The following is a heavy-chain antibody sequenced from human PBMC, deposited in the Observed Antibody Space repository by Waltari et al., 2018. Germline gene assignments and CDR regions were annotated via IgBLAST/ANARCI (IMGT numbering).Heavy chain of an antibody. J-gene: IGHJ4*02. CDR3: ARDLAAAGTKFDY. CDR1: GDTFSSYA. Sequence: QVQLVQSGAEVKKPGSSVKVSCKASGDTFSSYAISWVRQAPGQGLEWMGIINPSGGSTSYAQKFQGRVTMTRDTSTSTGYMELSSLRSEDTAVYYCARDLAAAGTKFDYWGQGTLVTVSS. V-gene: IGHV1-46*01. CDR2: INPSGGST. D-gene: IGHD6-13*01.